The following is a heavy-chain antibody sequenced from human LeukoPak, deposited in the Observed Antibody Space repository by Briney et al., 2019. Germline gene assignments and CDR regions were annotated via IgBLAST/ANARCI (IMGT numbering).Heavy chain of an antibody. CDR3: AKENWPTVTSPGRTSFDC. V-gene: IGHV3-30*02. CDR2: TRYDGSNK. D-gene: IGHD4-17*01. CDR1: AFPFRSYG. Sequence: GGSLRLSCATSAFPFRSYGMHWVRQAPDKGLEWVATTRYDGSNKSYADSVKGRFTTSRDTSKRTLYLQMNTLRAEHTPVFYCAKENWPTVTSPGRTSFDCWGQGTLVTVSP. J-gene: IGHJ4*02.